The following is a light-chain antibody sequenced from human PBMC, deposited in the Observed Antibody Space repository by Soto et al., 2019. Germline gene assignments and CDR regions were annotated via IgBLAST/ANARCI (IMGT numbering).Light chain of an antibody. V-gene: IGKV3-15*01. CDR1: QSVGSN. J-gene: IGKJ1*01. Sequence: EIVMTQSPATLSVSPGERATLSCRASQSVGSNLAWYQLKPGQAPRLLIYGASTRATGIPARFSGSGSGTAFTLPISSLQSEDFAIYXXQXXNNWPPDWTFGQGTKVEIK. CDR3: QXXNNWPPDWT. CDR2: GAS.